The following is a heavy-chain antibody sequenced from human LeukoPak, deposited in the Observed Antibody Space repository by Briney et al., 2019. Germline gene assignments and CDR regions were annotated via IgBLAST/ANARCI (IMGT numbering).Heavy chain of an antibody. CDR1: GYTFTSNY. CDR3: ARDGHSSSYFQH. Sequence: ASVKVSCKASGYTFTSNYIHWVRQAPGQGLEWMGMIYPGDGSTSYAQKFQGRVTVTRDTSTSTVHMELSGLRSEDTAVYYCARDGHSSSYFQHWGQGTLVTVSS. CDR2: IYPGDGST. D-gene: IGHD6-13*01. J-gene: IGHJ1*01. V-gene: IGHV1-46*01.